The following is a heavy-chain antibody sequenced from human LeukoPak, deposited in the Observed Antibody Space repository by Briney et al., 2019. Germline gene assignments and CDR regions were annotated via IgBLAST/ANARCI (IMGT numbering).Heavy chain of an antibody. D-gene: IGHD6-19*01. V-gene: IGHV3-7*01. CDR2: IRQDGGEK. Sequence: GGSLRLSCAAPGFASSNYWMNWVRQAPGKGLEWVAIIRQDGGEKLYVDSVKGRFTISRDNAKNSLYLQMNSLRAEDTAVYYCVAGSGWLPDYWGQGTQVTVSS. J-gene: IGHJ4*02. CDR3: VAGSGWLPDY. CDR1: GFASSNYW.